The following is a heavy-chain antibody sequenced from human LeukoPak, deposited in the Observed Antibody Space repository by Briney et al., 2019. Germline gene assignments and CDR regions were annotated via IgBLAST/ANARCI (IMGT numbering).Heavy chain of an antibody. Sequence: LETLSLTCTVSGGSISGHYWSWIRQPPGKGLEWIGYVYFSGSTNYNPSLKSRVTISLDTSKNQFSLGLSSVTAADTAVYYCARDSGAFEIWGLGTMVAVSS. D-gene: IGHD6-25*01. CDR3: ARDSGAFEI. CDR1: GGSISGHY. J-gene: IGHJ3*02. V-gene: IGHV4-59*11. CDR2: VYFSGST.